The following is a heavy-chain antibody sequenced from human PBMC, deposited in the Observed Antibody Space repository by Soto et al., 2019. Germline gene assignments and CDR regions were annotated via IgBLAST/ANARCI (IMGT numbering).Heavy chain of an antibody. CDR1: GYSFTSYW. J-gene: IGHJ3*02. Sequence: GESLKISCKGSGYSFTSYWIGWVRQMPGKGLEWMGIIYPGDSDTRYSPSFQGQVTISADKSIGTAYLQWSSLKASDTAMYYCARLAQRITMVPGGAFDIWGQGTMVTVSS. CDR2: IYPGDSDT. D-gene: IGHD3-10*01. CDR3: ARLAQRITMVPGGAFDI. V-gene: IGHV5-51*01.